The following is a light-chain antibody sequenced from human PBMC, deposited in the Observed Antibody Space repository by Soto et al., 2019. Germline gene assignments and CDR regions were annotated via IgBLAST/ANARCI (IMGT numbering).Light chain of an antibody. J-gene: IGKJ1*01. Sequence: EIVLTQSPGTLSLSPGERATLSCRASPSVSSSYLAWYQQKPGQAPRLLIYDASSRATGIPDRFSGSGSGTDFPLTNSRLEPEDFAVYYCQQYGSSPRTFGQGTKVEIK. CDR3: QQYGSSPRT. CDR1: PSVSSSY. CDR2: DAS. V-gene: IGKV3-20*01.